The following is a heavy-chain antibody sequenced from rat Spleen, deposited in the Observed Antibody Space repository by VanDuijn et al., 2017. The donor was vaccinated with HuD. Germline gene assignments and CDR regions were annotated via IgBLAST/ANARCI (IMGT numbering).Heavy chain of an antibody. V-gene: IGHV5-22*01. CDR2: ISYDGYTT. CDR1: GFTFSDYY. CDR3: ARHMANPYYVMDA. Sequence: EVQLVESDGGLVQPGRSLKLSCAASGFTFSDYYMAWVRQAPTKGLECVATISYDGYTTYYRDSVKGRFTISSDNAKSTLYLQMNSLRSEDTATYYCARHMANPYYVMDAWGQGASVTVSS. D-gene: IGHD3-4*01. J-gene: IGHJ4*01.